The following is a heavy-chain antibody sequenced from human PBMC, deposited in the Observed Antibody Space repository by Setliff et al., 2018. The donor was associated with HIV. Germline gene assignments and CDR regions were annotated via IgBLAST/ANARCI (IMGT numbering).Heavy chain of an antibody. Sequence: PSETLSLTCAVYSGSFSGYYWSWLRQPPGRGLEWIGEINQGGTTNYNPSLKSQATISVDRSKNQFSLKLSSVTAADSAVYYCAVGSQPRLAYWGQGTLVTV. CDR3: AVGSQPRLAY. V-gene: IGHV4-34*01. D-gene: IGHD5-18*01. CDR2: INQGGTT. J-gene: IGHJ4*02. CDR1: SGSFSGYY.